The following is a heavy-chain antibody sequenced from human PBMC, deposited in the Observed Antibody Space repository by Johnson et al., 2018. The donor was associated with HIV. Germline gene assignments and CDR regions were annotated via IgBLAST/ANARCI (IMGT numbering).Heavy chain of an antibody. V-gene: IGHV3-30*02. CDR3: ARAYSSSWYRDDAFDI. J-gene: IGHJ3*02. D-gene: IGHD6-13*01. CDR2: RRYDGRNK. CDR1: GFTFSSYG. Sequence: QVQLVESGGGVVRPGGSLTLSCAASGFTFSSYGMHWVRQAPGKGLEWVAFRRYDGRNKYYVDSVKGRFTISRDNSKNTLYLQMNSLRAEDTAVYYCARAYSSSWYRDDAFDIWGQGTMVTVFS.